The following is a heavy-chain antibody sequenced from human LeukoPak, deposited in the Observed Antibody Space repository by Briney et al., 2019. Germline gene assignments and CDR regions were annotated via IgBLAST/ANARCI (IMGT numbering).Heavy chain of an antibody. J-gene: IGHJ3*02. CDR1: GFTVSNNY. CDR2: IYSGGST. V-gene: IGHV3-53*01. D-gene: IGHD3-22*01. Sequence: GGSPRLSCAASGFTVSNNYMSWVRQAPGKGLEWVSVIYSGGSTYYADSVKGRFTISRDNSENTLYLQINSLRAEDTAVYYCAGTYYYDKGAFDIWGQGTMVTVSS. CDR3: AGTYYYDKGAFDI.